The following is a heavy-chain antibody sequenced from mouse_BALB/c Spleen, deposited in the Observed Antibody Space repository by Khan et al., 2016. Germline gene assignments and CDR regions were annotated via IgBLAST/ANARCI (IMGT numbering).Heavy chain of an antibody. J-gene: IGHJ2*03. D-gene: IGHD1-1*01. CDR2: INPASSTI. CDR3: ARLYYYGCVDY. Sequence: EVKLLESGGGLVQPGGSLTLSCAASGFDFSRYCMNWVRQAPGKGIEWIGEINPASSTINYTPSLKDKFIISRDTAQNPLYLQMRKVRSDDTALYYCARLYYYGCVDYWGQGTRLTVSS. V-gene: IGHV4-1*02. CDR1: GFDFSRYC.